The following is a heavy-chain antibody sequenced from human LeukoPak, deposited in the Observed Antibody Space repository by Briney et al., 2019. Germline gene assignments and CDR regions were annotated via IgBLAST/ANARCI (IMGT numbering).Heavy chain of an antibody. J-gene: IGHJ4*02. CDR3: ARHTGQGYNYIDY. CDR1: GGSISGYY. D-gene: IGHD5-24*01. CDR2: IYYSGNT. V-gene: IGHV4-59*08. Sequence: SETLSLTCTVSGGSISGYYWSWIRQPPGKGLEWIGYIYYSGNTNSNPSLKSRVTISVDTSKNQSSLKLSSVIAADTAVYYCARHTGQGYNYIDYWGQGTLVTVSS.